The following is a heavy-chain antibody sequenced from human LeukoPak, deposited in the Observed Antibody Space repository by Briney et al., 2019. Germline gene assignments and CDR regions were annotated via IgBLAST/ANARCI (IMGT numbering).Heavy chain of an antibody. D-gene: IGHD3-10*01. CDR3: ARGLKGFGELFPHDY. J-gene: IGHJ4*02. CDR1: GWSFSGYY. V-gene: IGHV4-34*01. CDR2: INHSGST. Sequence: PSETLSLTCAVYGWSFSGYYWSGIRQPPGKGREWIGEINHSGSTNYNPSLKSRVSISVDTSKNQFSLKLSSVTAADTAVYYGARGLKGFGELFPHDYWGQGTLVTVSS.